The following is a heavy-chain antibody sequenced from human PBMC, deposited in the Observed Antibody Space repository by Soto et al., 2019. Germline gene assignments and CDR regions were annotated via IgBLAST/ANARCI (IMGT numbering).Heavy chain of an antibody. CDR3: AKGAYSSSWEIDY. J-gene: IGHJ4*02. CDR1: GFTFSSYG. Sequence: QVQLVESGGGVVQPERSLRLSCAASGFTFSSYGMHWVRQAPGKGLEWVAVISYDGSNKYYADSVKGRFTISRDNSKNTLYLQMNSLRAEDTAVYYCAKGAYSSSWEIDYWGQGTLVTVSS. V-gene: IGHV3-30*18. D-gene: IGHD6-13*01. CDR2: ISYDGSNK.